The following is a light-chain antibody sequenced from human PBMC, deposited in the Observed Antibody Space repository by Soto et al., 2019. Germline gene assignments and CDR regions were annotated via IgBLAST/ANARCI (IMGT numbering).Light chain of an antibody. J-gene: IGLJ3*02. Sequence: QSALTQPASVSGSPGQSITISCTGTSSDVGTYNLVSWYQQHPGTVPKRLMSEVNNRPSGVSNRFSGSKSGNTASMTISELLAANEAAYYCCTYIGNDAWVFGGGTKLTVL. V-gene: IGLV2-23*02. CDR2: EVN. CDR1: SSDVGTYNL. CDR3: CTYIGNDAWV.